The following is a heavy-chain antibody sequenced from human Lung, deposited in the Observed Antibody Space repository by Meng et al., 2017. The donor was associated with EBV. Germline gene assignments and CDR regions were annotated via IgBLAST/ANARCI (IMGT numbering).Heavy chain of an antibody. CDR1: GGSISSGDYY. V-gene: IGHV4-30-4*01. CDR2: IYYSGST. J-gene: IGHJ2*01. CDR3: ARGYYDSSGYGYWYFDL. D-gene: IGHD3-22*01. Sequence: QVPLQESGPGLVKPSQTLSLTCTVSGGSISSGDYYWSWIRQPPGKCLEWIGYIYYSGSTYYNPSLKSRVTISVDTSKNQFSLKLSSVTAADTAVYYCARGYYDSSGYGYWYFDLWGRGTLVTVSS.